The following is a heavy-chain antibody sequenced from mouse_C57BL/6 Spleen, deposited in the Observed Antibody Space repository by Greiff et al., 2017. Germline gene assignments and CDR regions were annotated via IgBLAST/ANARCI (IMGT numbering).Heavy chain of an antibody. D-gene: IGHD2-14*01. V-gene: IGHV5-9*01. CDR2: ISGGGGNT. J-gene: IGHJ4*01. CDR1: GFTFSSYT. CDR3: ARRGGVRGNAMDY. Sequence: EVQGVESGGGLVKPGGSLKLSCAASGFTFSSYTMSWVRQTPEKRLEWVATISGGGGNTYYPDSVKGRFTISRDNAKNTLYLQMSSLRSADTALYYCARRGGVRGNAMDYWGQGTSVTVSS.